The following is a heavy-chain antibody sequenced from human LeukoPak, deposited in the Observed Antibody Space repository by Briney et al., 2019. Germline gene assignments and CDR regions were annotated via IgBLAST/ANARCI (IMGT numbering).Heavy chain of an antibody. Sequence: SQTLSLTCAISGDSVSRNTAGWNWIRQSPSRGLEWLGRTYYRSKWYNDFAPSVRNRITINPDTSKNQFSLQLNSVTPEDTAVYYCARAAKWSGYLNAFEYWGQGTLVTVSS. J-gene: IGHJ4*01. D-gene: IGHD3-3*01. V-gene: IGHV6-1*01. CDR3: ARAAKWSGYLNAFEY. CDR1: GDSVSRNTAG. CDR2: TYYRSKWYN.